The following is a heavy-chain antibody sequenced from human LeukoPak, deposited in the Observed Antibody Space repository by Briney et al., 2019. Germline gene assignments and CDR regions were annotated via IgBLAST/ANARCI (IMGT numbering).Heavy chain of an antibody. D-gene: IGHD6-13*01. J-gene: IGHJ6*02. Sequence: PSETLSLTCTVSGGSFSSGSYYWSWIRQPPGKGLEWIGYIYYSESTNYNPSLKSRVTISVDTSKNQFSLKLSSVTAADTAVYYCARVGRGSSSWYLFSYGMDVWGQGTTVTVSS. CDR2: IYYSEST. V-gene: IGHV4-61*01. CDR3: ARVGRGSSSWYLFSYGMDV. CDR1: GGSFSSGSYY.